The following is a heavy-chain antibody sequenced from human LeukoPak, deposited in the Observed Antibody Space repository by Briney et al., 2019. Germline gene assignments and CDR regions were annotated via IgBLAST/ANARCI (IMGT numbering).Heavy chain of an antibody. CDR3: ARHGSVSSGALV. J-gene: IGHJ4*02. Sequence: SETLSLTCTVSGGSISSYYWSWIRQPPGKGLEWIGYVFYSGSTNYNPSLKSRVTISVDTSKNQFSLKLSSVTAADTAVYYCARHGSVSSGALVWGQGTLVTVSS. D-gene: IGHD3-22*01. CDR1: GGSISSYY. CDR2: VFYSGST. V-gene: IGHV4-59*08.